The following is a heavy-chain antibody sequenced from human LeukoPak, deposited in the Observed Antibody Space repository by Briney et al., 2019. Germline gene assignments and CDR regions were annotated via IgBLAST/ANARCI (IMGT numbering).Heavy chain of an antibody. D-gene: IGHD3-16*01. V-gene: IGHV1-18*01. Sequence: ASVKVSCKASGYSFSSSGINWVRQAPGHGLEWMGWISASNGNTDYAQNFQGRVTMTTDTSTSTAYMELRSLRSDDTAVYYCARATGTWGHDGFDIWGQGTMVTVSS. J-gene: IGHJ3*02. CDR1: GYSFSSSG. CDR3: ARATGTWGHDGFDI. CDR2: ISASNGNT.